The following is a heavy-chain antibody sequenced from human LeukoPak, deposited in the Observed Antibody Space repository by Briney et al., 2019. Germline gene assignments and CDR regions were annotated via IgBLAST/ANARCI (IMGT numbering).Heavy chain of an antibody. CDR1: GGTFSSFA. Sequence: SVKVSCKTSGGTFSSFAITWVRQTPGQGLEWMGGIIPIFGTTNYAQKFQDRVTITADKSTSTAYMKLSSLRSEDTAVYFCARVVGLTGYSSNWYSGYYYYMDVRGKGTTVTVSS. V-gene: IGHV1-69*06. D-gene: IGHD6-13*01. CDR3: ARVVGLTGYSSNWYSGYYYYMDV. CDR2: IIPIFGTT. J-gene: IGHJ6*03.